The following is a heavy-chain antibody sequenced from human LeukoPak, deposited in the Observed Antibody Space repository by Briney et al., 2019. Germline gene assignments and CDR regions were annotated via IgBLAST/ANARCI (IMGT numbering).Heavy chain of an antibody. CDR2: IIPIFGTA. D-gene: IGHD1-26*01. CDR3: ARGESYYPFGY. V-gene: IGHV1-69*05. J-gene: IGHJ4*02. Sequence: SVKVSCKASGGTFSSYAISWVRQAPGQGLEWMGGIIPIFGTANYAQKLQGRVTMTTDTSTSTAYMELRSLRSDDTAVYYCARGESYYPFGYWGQGTLVTVSS. CDR1: GGTFSSYA.